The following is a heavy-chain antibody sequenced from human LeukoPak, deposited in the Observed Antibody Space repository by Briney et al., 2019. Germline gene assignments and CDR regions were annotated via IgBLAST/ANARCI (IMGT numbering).Heavy chain of an antibody. Sequence: SVKVSCKASGGTFSSYAISWVRQAPGQGLEWMGGIIPIFGTANYAQKFQGRVTITADESTSTAYMELSSLRSEDTAVYYCARDASIAARMAYWGQGTLVTVSS. CDR3: ARDASIAARMAY. CDR1: GGTFSSYA. CDR2: IIPIFGTA. V-gene: IGHV1-69*13. D-gene: IGHD6-6*01. J-gene: IGHJ4*02.